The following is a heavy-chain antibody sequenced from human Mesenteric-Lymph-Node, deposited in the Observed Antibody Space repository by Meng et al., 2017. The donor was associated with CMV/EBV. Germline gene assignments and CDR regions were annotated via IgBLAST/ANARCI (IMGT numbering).Heavy chain of an antibody. Sequence: TCTVSGGSISNYYWSWIRQPPGKGLEWIGFIYYSGNTKYNPSLKSRVTISVDTSKNQFSLNLSSVTAADTAVYFCARHQADGRGYYSLWGQGTLVTLL. V-gene: IGHV4-59*08. CDR2: IYYSGNT. D-gene: IGHD3-22*01. CDR1: GGSISNYY. J-gene: IGHJ4*02. CDR3: ARHQADGRGYYSL.